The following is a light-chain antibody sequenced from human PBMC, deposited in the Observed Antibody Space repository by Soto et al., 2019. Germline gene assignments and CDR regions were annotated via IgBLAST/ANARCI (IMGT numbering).Light chain of an antibody. J-gene: IGLJ3*02. CDR2: NVR. CDR3: SSYASSSTLV. CDR1: SSDVVGCDY. Sequence: QSALTQPASVSGSPGQSITISCTGTSSDVVGCDYVSWYQQHPGKAPKLMIYNVRNRPSGVSDRFSGSKAGNTASLTISGLQAEDEAAYYCSSYASSSTLVFGGGTKLTVL. V-gene: IGLV2-14*01.